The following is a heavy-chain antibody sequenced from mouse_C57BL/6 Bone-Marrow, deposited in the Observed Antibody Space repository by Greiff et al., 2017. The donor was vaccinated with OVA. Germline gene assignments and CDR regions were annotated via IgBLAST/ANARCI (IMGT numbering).Heavy chain of an antibody. D-gene: IGHD4-1*01. J-gene: IGHJ2*01. CDR3: ARDCGTNYFDY. Sequence: EVKVEESGGGLVKPGGSLKLSCAASGFTFSSYAMSWVRQTPEKRLEWVATISDGGSYTYYPDNVKGRFTISRANATNNLYLQMSHLKSEDTAMYYCARDCGTNYFDYWGQGTTLTVSS. CDR2: ISDGGSYT. V-gene: IGHV5-4*01. CDR1: GFTFSSYA.